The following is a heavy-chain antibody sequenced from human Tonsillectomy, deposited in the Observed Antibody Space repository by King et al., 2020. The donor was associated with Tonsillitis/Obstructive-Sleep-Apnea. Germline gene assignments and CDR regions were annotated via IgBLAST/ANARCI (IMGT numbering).Heavy chain of an antibody. CDR2: ISGGGGST. CDR3: AKAMVQGIIITIFDY. J-gene: IGHJ4*02. Sequence: VQLVESGGGLVQPGGSLRLSCAASGITFSSDAMSWFRQAPGKGLEWVSTISGGGGSTYYADSVKGRFTISRDNYKNTLYLQMNSLRAEDTAVYYCAKAMVQGIIITIFDYWGQGTLVTVSS. D-gene: IGHD3-10*01. CDR1: GITFSSDA. V-gene: IGHV3-23*04.